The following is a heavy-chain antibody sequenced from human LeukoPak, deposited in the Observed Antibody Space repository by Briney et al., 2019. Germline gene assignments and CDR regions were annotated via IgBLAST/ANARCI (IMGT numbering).Heavy chain of an antibody. D-gene: IGHD3-16*01. CDR2: IYTSGST. Sequence: SQTLSLTCTVSGGSISSGSYYWSWIRQPAGKGLEWIGRIYTSGSTNYNPSLKSRVTISVDTSKNQFSLKLSSVTAADTAVYYCARESRGINVNYYDRWGQGTLVTVSS. J-gene: IGHJ4*02. CDR3: ARESRGINVNYYDR. CDR1: GGSISSGSYY. V-gene: IGHV4-61*02.